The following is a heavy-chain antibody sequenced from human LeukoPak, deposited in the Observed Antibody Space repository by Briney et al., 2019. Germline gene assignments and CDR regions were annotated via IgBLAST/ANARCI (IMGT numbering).Heavy chain of an antibody. J-gene: IGHJ4*02. D-gene: IGHD6-19*01. CDR1: GFTVSSNY. V-gene: IGHV3-66*01. CDR2: IYTGGST. CDR3: ARDPSAVAGPYFDY. Sequence: PGGSLRPSCAASGFTVSSNYMSWVRQAPGKGLEWVSVIYTGGSTYYADSVKGRFTISRDNSKNALYLQMNSLRADDTAVYYCARDPSAVAGPYFDYWGQGTLVTVSS.